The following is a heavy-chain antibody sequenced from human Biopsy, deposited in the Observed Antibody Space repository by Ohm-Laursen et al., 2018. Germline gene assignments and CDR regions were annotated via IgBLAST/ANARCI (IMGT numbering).Heavy chain of an antibody. V-gene: IGHV1-46*01. CDR1: GYSSTSYY. CDR3: ARNTGWYGDLYYFDY. J-gene: IGHJ4*02. CDR2: INPSGSTT. D-gene: IGHD6-19*01. Sequence: ASVTASCKASGYSSTSYYMHWVRQAPGQGLEWMGMINPSGSTTSYPQIFQGRVTMTRDTSKSTVYMELSSLRSADTAVYFCARNTGWYGDLYYFDYWGQGTLVTVSS.